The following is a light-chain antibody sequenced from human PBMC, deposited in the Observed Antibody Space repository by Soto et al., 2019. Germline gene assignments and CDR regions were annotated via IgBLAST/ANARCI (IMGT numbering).Light chain of an antibody. V-gene: IGLV2-23*02. CDR3: CSYAGSSIPYV. J-gene: IGLJ1*01. CDR1: SSDVGSYNL. Sequence: VLTQPASVSGSPGQSITISCTGTSSDVGSYNLVSWYQQHPGKAPKLMIYEVSKRPSGVSNRFSGSKSGNTASLTISGLQAEDEADYYCCSYAGSSIPYVFGTGTKVTVL. CDR2: EVS.